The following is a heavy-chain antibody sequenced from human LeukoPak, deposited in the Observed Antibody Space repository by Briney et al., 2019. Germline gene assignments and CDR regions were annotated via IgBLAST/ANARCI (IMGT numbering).Heavy chain of an antibody. CDR3: ARHRIPDSHDDI. D-gene: IGHD1-14*01. CDR1: GYSFTTYW. Sequence: GESLKISCKGSGYSFTTYWIGWVRQMPGKGLEWMGIIYPGDSESRYSPSVQGQVTISVDKSINTAYLQWSSLKASDTAMYYCARHRIPDSHDDIWGQGTMVTVSS. J-gene: IGHJ3*02. V-gene: IGHV5-51*01. CDR2: IYPGDSES.